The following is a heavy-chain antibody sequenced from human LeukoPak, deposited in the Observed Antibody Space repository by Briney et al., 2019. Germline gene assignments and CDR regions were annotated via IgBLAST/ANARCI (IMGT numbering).Heavy chain of an antibody. J-gene: IGHJ4*02. CDR1: GGSISSGGYY. D-gene: IGHD3-10*01. CDR2: IYYSGST. Sequence: SETLSLTCTVSGGSISSGGYYWSWIRHHPGKGLEWIGYIYYSGSTYYNPSLKSRVTISVDTSKNQFSLKLSSVTAADTAVYYCARGPSRSGVPDYWGQGTLVTVSS. V-gene: IGHV4-31*03. CDR3: ARGPSRSGVPDY.